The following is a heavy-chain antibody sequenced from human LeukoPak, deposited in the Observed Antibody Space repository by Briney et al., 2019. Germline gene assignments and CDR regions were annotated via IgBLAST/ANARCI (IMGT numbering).Heavy chain of an antibody. D-gene: IGHD6-13*01. CDR3: ARDAGVATGSSSWYGGFDP. CDR1: GFTFSNYA. J-gene: IGHJ5*02. CDR2: ISYDGSNK. Sequence: GGSLRLSCAVSGFTFSNYAMNWVRQAPGKGLEWVTVISYDGSNKYYADSVKGRFTISRDNSKNTLYLQMNSLRAEDTAVYYCARDAGVATGSSSWYGGFDPWGQGTLVTVSS. V-gene: IGHV3-30*14.